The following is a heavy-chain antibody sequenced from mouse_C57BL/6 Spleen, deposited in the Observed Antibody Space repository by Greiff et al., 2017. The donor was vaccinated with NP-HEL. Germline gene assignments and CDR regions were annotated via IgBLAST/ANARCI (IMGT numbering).Heavy chain of an antibody. CDR3: ARRPPRYSNLDY. V-gene: IGHV1-82*01. CDR2: IYPGDGDT. J-gene: IGHJ2*01. Sequence: VQGVESGPELVKPGASVKISCKASGYAFSSSWMNWVKQRPGKGLEWIGRIYPGDGDTNYNGKFKGKATLTADKSSSTAYMQLSSLTSEDSAVYFCARRPPRYSNLDYWGQGTTLTVSS. D-gene: IGHD2-5*01. CDR1: GYAFSSSW.